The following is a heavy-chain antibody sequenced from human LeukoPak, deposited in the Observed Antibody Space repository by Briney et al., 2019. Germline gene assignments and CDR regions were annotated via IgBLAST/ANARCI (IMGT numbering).Heavy chain of an antibody. J-gene: IGHJ4*02. CDR3: ARGVRSGYYYDYFDY. V-gene: IGHV3-11*04. CDR1: GLSVSANY. Sequence: GGSLRLSCVASGLSVSANYMTWVRQAPGKGLEWVSYISSSGSTIYYADSVKGRFTISRDNAKNSLYLQMNSLRAEDTAVYYCARGVRSGYYYDYFDYWGQGTLVTVSS. CDR2: ISSSGSTI. D-gene: IGHD3-22*01.